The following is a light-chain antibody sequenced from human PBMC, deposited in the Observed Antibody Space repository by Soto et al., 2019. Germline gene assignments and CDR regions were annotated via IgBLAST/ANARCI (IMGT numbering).Light chain of an antibody. V-gene: IGKV1-39*01. CDR2: AAS. CDR1: QSISRY. CDR3: QQSYSTPRT. Sequence: IWVSQPPCGLTGSGGVGVCIPCRASQSISRYLNWYQQKPGKAPKLLLYAASSLQSGVPSRFTGSGSGTDFTLTISSLQPEDFATYYCQQSYSTPRTFGPGTKVDI. J-gene: IGKJ3*01.